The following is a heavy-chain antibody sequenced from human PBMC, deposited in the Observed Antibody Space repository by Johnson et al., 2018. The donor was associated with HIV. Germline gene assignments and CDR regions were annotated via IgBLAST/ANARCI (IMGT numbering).Heavy chain of an antibody. CDR3: ARVGQKLVPVPRGAFDI. V-gene: IGHV3-30*04. CDR2: ISYDGSNK. J-gene: IGHJ3*02. D-gene: IGHD6-6*01. Sequence: QVQLVESGGGVVQPGRSVRLSCAASGFTFSSYAMHWVRQAPGKGLEWVAVISYDGSNKYYADSVKGRFTISRDNSKNTLYLQMNSLRAEATAVYYCARVGQKLVPVPRGAFDIWGQGTMVTVSS. CDR1: GFTFSSYA.